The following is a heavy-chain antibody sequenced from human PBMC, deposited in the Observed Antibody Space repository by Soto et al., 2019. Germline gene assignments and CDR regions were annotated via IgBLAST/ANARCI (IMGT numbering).Heavy chain of an antibody. J-gene: IGHJ4*02. CDR2: INPNSGGT. CDR1: GYTFTGYY. Sequence: QVQLVQSGAEVKKPGASVKVSCKASGYTFTGYYMHWVRQAPGQGLEWMGWINPNSGGTNYAQKFQGWVTMTRDTSISTAYMELSRLRSDDTAVYYCARDLGPYCTNGVCYTFDYWGQGTLVTVSS. CDR3: ARDLGPYCTNGVCYTFDY. D-gene: IGHD2-8*01. V-gene: IGHV1-2*04.